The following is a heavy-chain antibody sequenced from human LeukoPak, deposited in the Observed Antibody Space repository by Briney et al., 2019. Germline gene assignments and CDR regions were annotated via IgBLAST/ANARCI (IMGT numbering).Heavy chain of an antibody. J-gene: IGHJ1*01. CDR2: IYPGDSDT. CDR3: ARHTGEGSHFQH. Sequence: GESLKISCKASGYTFTNYWIGWVRQMPGKGLEWMGIIYPGDSDTRYSPSFRGQVIISADKSIRTAYLQWTSLKASDTAMYYCARHTGEGSHFQHWXQGSLVTVSS. CDR1: GYTFTNYW. D-gene: IGHD3-16*01. V-gene: IGHV5-51*01.